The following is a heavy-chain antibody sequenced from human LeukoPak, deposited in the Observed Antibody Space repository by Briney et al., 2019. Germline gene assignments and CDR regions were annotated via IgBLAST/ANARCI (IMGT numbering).Heavy chain of an antibody. Sequence: GGSLRLSCAASGFTFSSYGMHWVRQAPGKGLEWVAVISYDGSNKYYADSVKGRFTISRDNSKNTLYLQMNSLRAEDTAVYYCAKDKSMVRGVIIGYYYYGMDVWGQGTTVTVSS. CDR2: ISYDGSNK. J-gene: IGHJ6*02. V-gene: IGHV3-30*18. CDR1: GFTFSSYG. D-gene: IGHD3-10*01. CDR3: AKDKSMVRGVIIGYYYYGMDV.